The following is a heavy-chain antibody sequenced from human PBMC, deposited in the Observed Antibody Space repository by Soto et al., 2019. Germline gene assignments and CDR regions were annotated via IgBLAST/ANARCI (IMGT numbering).Heavy chain of an antibody. D-gene: IGHD5-12*01. CDR3: AKEIDIVATIQFGLDY. Sequence: LRLSCAASGFTFDDYAMHWVRQAPGKGLEWVSGISWNSGSIGYADSVKGRFTISRDNAKNSLYLQMNSLRAEDTALYYCAKEIDIVATIQFGLDYWGQGTLVTVSS. CDR2: ISWNSGSI. J-gene: IGHJ4*02. CDR1: GFTFDDYA. V-gene: IGHV3-9*01.